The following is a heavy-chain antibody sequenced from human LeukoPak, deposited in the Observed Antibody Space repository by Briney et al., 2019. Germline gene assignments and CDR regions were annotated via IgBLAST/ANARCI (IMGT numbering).Heavy chain of an antibody. CDR3: ASLVDTAMPKSPRPD. J-gene: IGHJ4*02. CDR1: GGSISSSSYY. D-gene: IGHD5-18*01. CDR2: IYYSGST. V-gene: IGHV4-39*01. Sequence: PSETLSLTCTVSGGSISSSSYYWGWIRQPPGKGLEWIGSIYYSGSTYYNPSLKSRVTISVDTSKNQFSLKLSSVTAADTAVYYCASLVDTAMPKSPRPDWGQGPLVTVSS.